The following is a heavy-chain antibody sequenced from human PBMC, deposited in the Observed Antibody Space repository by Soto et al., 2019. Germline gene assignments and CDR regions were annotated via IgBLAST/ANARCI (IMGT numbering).Heavy chain of an antibody. V-gene: IGHV4-31*03. J-gene: IGHJ5*01. Sequence: SETLSLTCTVSGGSISSGGYYWSWIRQHPGKGLEWIGYIYYSGSTYYNPSLKSRVTISVDTSKNQFSLKLSSVTAADTAVYYCARERLGNYYGSGSHNWFDSWGQGTMVTVSS. D-gene: IGHD3-10*01. CDR1: GGSISSGGYY. CDR3: ARERLGNYYGSGSHNWFDS. CDR2: IYYSGST.